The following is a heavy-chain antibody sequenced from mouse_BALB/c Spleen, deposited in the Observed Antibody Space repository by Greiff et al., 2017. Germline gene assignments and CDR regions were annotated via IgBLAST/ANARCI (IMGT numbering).Heavy chain of an antibody. Sequence: EVKLVESGGGLVKPGGSLKLSCAASGFTFSDYYMYWVRQTPEKRLEWVATISDGGSYTYYPHSVKGRFTISRDNAKNNLYLQMSSLKSEDTAMYYCARDLDTTVDYAMDYWGQGTSVTVSS. CDR3: ARDLDTTVDYAMDY. CDR2: ISDGGSYT. V-gene: IGHV5-4*02. CDR1: GFTFSDYY. D-gene: IGHD1-1*01. J-gene: IGHJ4*01.